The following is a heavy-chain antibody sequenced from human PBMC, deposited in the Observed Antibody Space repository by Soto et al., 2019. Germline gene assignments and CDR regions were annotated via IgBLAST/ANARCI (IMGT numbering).Heavy chain of an antibody. Sequence: ASVKVSCKASGGTFSSYAISWVRQAPGQGLEWMGGIIPIFGTANYAQKFQGRVTITADESTSTAYMELSSLRSEDTAVYYCAGEKGYCSSTSCYHNWFDPWGQGTPGTVSA. J-gene: IGHJ5*02. CDR1: GGTFSSYA. CDR2: IIPIFGTA. CDR3: AGEKGYCSSTSCYHNWFDP. V-gene: IGHV1-69*13. D-gene: IGHD2-2*01.